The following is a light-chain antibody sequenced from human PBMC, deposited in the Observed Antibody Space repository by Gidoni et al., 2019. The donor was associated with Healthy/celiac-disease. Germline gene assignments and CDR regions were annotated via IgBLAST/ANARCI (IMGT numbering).Light chain of an antibody. CDR2: AAS. CDR1: QSISSY. J-gene: IGKJ3*01. Sequence: DIQMTQSQSSLSASVGDRDTITCRASQSISSYLNWYQQKPGKAPKLLIYAASSLQSGVPSRFSGSGSGTDFTLTISSLQPEDFATYYCQQSYSTLLFTFGPGTKVDIK. CDR3: QQSYSTLLFT. V-gene: IGKV1-39*01.